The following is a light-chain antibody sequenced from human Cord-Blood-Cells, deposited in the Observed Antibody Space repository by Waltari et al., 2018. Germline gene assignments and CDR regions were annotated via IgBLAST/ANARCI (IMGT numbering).Light chain of an antibody. Sequence: EIVLTQSPATLSLSPGERATLSCRASQSVSSDLAWYQQKPGQAPRLLIYDASNRATGIPARFSGSGSGTDFTLTISSLEPEDFAVYDCQQRSNWVITFGQGTRLEI. V-gene: IGKV3-11*01. CDR1: QSVSSD. CDR3: QQRSNWVIT. J-gene: IGKJ5*01. CDR2: DAS.